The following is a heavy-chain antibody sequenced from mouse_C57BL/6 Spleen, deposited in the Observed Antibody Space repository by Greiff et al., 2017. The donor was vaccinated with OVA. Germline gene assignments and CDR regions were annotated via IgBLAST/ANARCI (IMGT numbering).Heavy chain of an antibody. CDR1: GYTFTDYE. Sequence: VQLQQSGAELVRPGASVTLSCTASGYTFTDYEMHWVKQTPVHGLEWIGAIDPETGGTAYNQKFKGKAILTADKSYSTAYMELRSLTSEDSAVYYCTRYGSSFDYWGQGTTLTVSS. D-gene: IGHD1-1*01. CDR3: TRYGSSFDY. CDR2: IDPETGGT. V-gene: IGHV1-15*01. J-gene: IGHJ2*01.